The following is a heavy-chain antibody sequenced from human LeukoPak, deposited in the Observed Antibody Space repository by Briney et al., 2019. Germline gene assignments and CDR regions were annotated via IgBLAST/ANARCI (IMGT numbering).Heavy chain of an antibody. CDR1: GGSISSYY. D-gene: IGHD1-26*01. Sequence: SETLSLTCTVSGGSISSYYWSWIRQPAGKGLEWIGRIYTSGSTNYNPSLKSRVTMSVGTSKNQFSLKLSSVTAADTAVYYCARIVRSSGSYYGPSYYFDYWGQGTLVTVSS. J-gene: IGHJ4*02. CDR3: ARIVRSSGSYYGPSYYFDY. CDR2: IYTSGST. V-gene: IGHV4-4*07.